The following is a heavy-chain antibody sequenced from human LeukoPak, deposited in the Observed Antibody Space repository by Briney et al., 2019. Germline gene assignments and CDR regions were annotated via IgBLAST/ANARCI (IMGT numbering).Heavy chain of an antibody. D-gene: IGHD6-13*01. Sequence: GGSLRLSCAASGFTFSDYWIHWVRQAPGKGLVWVSRINTDGSITNYADSVKGRFSISRDNAKNTLYLQMNSLRAEDTAVYYCAREIAAAGNRQFDYWGQGTLVTVSS. J-gene: IGHJ4*02. CDR3: AREIAAAGNRQFDY. V-gene: IGHV3-74*01. CDR2: INTDGSIT. CDR1: GFTFSDYW.